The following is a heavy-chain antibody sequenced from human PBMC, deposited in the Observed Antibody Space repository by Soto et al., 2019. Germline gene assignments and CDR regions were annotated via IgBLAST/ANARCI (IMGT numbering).Heavy chain of an antibody. CDR3: GRRRSSSTAFHFDY. CDR1: GGTFSSYA. V-gene: IGHV1-69*01. Sequence: QVQLVQSGAEVKKPGSSVKVSCKASGGTFSSYAISWVRQAPGQGLEWMGGIIPIFGTANYAQKFQGRVTITADESTSTGNMELSSLRAEDTAVYYCGRRRSSSTAFHFDYWGQGTLVTVSS. D-gene: IGHD6-13*01. CDR2: IIPIFGTA. J-gene: IGHJ4*02.